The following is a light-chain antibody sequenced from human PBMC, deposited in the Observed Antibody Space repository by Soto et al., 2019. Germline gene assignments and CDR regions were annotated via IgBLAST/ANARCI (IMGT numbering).Light chain of an antibody. J-gene: IGKJ4*01. Sequence: EIVLTQSPATLSFSPGNRATLSCRVSQSVGNSLALYQQKPGQAPRLLIYDASNRATGIPARFSGSGSGTDFTPTIRSLEPEDFAVYYCQQRSGWPLVCTFGGGTKVEIK. CDR3: QQRSGWPLVCT. V-gene: IGKV3-11*01. CDR1: QSVGNS. CDR2: DAS.